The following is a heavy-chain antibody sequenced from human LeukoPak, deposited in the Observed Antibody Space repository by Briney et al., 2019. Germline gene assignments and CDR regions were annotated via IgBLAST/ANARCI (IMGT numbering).Heavy chain of an antibody. CDR1: GFSLSTSGVG. V-gene: IGHV2-5*02. J-gene: IGHJ4*02. Sequence: SGPTLVKPRQTLTLTCTFSGFSLSTSGVGVGWIRQPPGKALEWLALIYWDDDKRYSPSLKSRLTITKDTSINQAVLTMTNMDPVDTATYYCAHSKEGGYSSSWHPGYWGQGTLVTVSS. CDR2: IYWDDDK. CDR3: AHSKEGGYSSSWHPGY. D-gene: IGHD6-13*01.